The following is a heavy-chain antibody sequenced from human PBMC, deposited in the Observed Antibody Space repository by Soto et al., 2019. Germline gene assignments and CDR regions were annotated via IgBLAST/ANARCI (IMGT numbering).Heavy chain of an antibody. CDR1: GGTFSSYP. Sequence: QVQLVQSGAEVKKPGSSVKVSCKASGGTFSSYPISWVRQAPGQGLEWMGRIIPILGIANYAQKFQGRVTITADKXXSTADKELSSLRAEDTAMYYCAREDGIAAAGTLDYWGQGTLVTVSS. J-gene: IGHJ4*02. CDR2: IIPILGIA. D-gene: IGHD6-13*01. V-gene: IGHV1-69*04. CDR3: AREDGIAAAGTLDY.